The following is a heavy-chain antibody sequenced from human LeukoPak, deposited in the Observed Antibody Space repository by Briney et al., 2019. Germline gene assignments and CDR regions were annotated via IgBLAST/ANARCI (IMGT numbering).Heavy chain of an antibody. Sequence: GGSLRLSCAASGFTFSSYWLHWVRQAPGKGLVWVSRINSDGNITTYADSVKGRFTISRDNAKNTLYLQMNSLRAEDTAVYYCVREYNSTSSLAFYSGGQGTLVTVSS. V-gene: IGHV3-74*01. CDR3: VREYNSTSSLAFYS. J-gene: IGHJ4*02. CDR1: GFTFSSYW. D-gene: IGHD2/OR15-2a*01. CDR2: INSDGNIT.